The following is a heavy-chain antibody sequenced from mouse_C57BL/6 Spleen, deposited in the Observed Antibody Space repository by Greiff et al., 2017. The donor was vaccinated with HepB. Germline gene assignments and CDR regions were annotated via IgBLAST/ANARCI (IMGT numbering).Heavy chain of an antibody. J-gene: IGHJ3*01. Sequence: VQLQQSGPVLVKPGASVKMSCKASGYTFTDYYMNWVKQSPGKSLEWIGVINPYNGGTSYNQKFKGKATLTVDKSSSTAYMELSSLTSEDSAVYYCARGDGNYDWFAYWGQGTLVTVSS. V-gene: IGHV1-19*01. D-gene: IGHD2-1*01. CDR2: INPYNGGT. CDR3: ARGDGNYDWFAY. CDR1: GYTFTDYY.